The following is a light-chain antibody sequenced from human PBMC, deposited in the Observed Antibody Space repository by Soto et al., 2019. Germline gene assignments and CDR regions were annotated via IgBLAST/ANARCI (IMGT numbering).Light chain of an antibody. J-gene: IGKJ4*01. CDR3: QQYAISPLT. V-gene: IGKV3-20*01. CDR1: ESVKSNL. Sequence: EIVLTQSPGTVSLSPGERATLSCRASESVKSNLVAWYQQKPGQAPRLLIYGASRRATGIPDSFSGSGSGTDFTLTINRLGPEDFAGYYCQQYAISPLTFGGGTKVEIK. CDR2: GAS.